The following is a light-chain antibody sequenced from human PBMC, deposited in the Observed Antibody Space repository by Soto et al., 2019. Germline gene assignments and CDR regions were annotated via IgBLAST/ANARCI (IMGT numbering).Light chain of an antibody. CDR3: CSYAGNFIFV. CDR2: DVS. J-gene: IGLJ1*01. CDR1: SSDVGGYNY. Sequence: QSVLTQPRSVSGSPGQSVTISCPGTSSDVGGYNYVSWYQQHPGKAPKLMIFDVSERPSGVPDRFSGSKSGNTASLIISGLQAEDEADYYCCSYAGNFIFVFGTGTKVTVL. V-gene: IGLV2-11*01.